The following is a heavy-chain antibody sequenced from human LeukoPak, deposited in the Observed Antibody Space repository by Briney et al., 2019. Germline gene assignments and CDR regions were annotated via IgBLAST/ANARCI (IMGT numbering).Heavy chain of an antibody. CDR1: GFTLSSYA. Sequence: PGGSLRLSCAASGFTLSSYAMSWVRQAPGKGLEWVSAISGSGGSTYYADSVKGRFTISRDNSKNTLYLQMNSLRAEDTAVYYCAKELDVGPYGSLDYWGQGTLVTVSS. CDR3: AKELDVGPYGSLDY. D-gene: IGHD3-10*01. V-gene: IGHV3-23*01. CDR2: ISGSGGST. J-gene: IGHJ4*02.